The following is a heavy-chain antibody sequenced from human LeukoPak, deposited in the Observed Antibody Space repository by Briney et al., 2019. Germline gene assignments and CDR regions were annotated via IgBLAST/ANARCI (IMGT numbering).Heavy chain of an antibody. CDR3: AKHQGYDFLSRKRTNNYYYGMDV. D-gene: IGHD3/OR15-3a*01. CDR2: ISGSGGST. CDR1: GFTFSSYA. Sequence: GGSLRLSCAASGFTFSSYAMSWVRQAPGKGLEWVSAISGSGGSTYYADSVKGRFTISRDNSKNTLYLQVNSLRAEDTAVYYCAKHQGYDFLSRKRTNNYYYGMDVWGQGTRVTVSS. J-gene: IGHJ6*02. V-gene: IGHV3-23*01.